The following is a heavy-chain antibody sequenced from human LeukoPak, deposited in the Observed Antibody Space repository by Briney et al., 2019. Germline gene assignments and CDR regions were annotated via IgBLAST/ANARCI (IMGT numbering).Heavy chain of an antibody. Sequence: PSETLSLTCTVSGGSISSYYWSWIRQPPGKGLEWIGYIYYSGSTNYNPSLKSRVTISVDTSKNQFSLKLSSVTAADTAVYYCARRTSVRFLATGGFDPWGQGTLVTVSS. V-gene: IGHV4-59*12. J-gene: IGHJ5*02. CDR2: IYYSGST. CDR3: ARRTSVRFLATGGFDP. CDR1: GGSISSYY. D-gene: IGHD3-3*01.